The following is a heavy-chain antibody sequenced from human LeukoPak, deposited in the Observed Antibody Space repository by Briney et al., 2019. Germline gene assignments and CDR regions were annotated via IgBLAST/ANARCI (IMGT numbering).Heavy chain of an antibody. J-gene: IGHJ4*02. D-gene: IGHD5-18*01. CDR3: AKGAGYSCGYEVDY. Sequence: GGSLRLSCAASGFTFSSYGIHWVRQAPGKGLEWVAFIRYDGSNKYYADSVKGRFTISRDNSKNTLYLQMNSLRAEDTAVYYCAKGAGYSCGYEVDYWGQGTLVTVSS. CDR1: GFTFSSYG. CDR2: IRYDGSNK. V-gene: IGHV3-30*02.